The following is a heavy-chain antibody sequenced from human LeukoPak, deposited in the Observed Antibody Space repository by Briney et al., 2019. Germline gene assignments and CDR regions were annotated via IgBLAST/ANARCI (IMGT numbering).Heavy chain of an antibody. CDR1: GGTFSSYA. CDR3: ARPAAAGKVYYYYYMDV. CDR2: MNPNSGNT. D-gene: IGHD6-13*01. V-gene: IGHV1-8*02. J-gene: IGHJ6*03. Sequence: ASVKVSCKASGGTFSSYAISWVRQAPGQGLEWMGWMNPNSGNTGYAQKFQGRVTMTRNTSISTAYMELSSLGSEDTAVYYCARPAAAGKVYYYYYMDVWGRGTTVTVSS.